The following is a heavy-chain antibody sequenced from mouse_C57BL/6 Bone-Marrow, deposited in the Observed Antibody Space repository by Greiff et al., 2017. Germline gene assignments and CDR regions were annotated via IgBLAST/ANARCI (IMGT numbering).Heavy chain of an antibody. CDR2: INPSSGYT. J-gene: IGHJ2*01. D-gene: IGHD1-1*01. Sequence: QVQLQQSGAELAKPGASVKLSCKASGYTFTSYWMHWVKPRPGQGLEWIGYINPSSGYTKYNQKFKDKATLTADKSSSTAYMHLSSLTYEDSAVYYCARSFTTVVIDYWGQGTTLTVSS. CDR1: GYTFTSYW. CDR3: ARSFTTVVIDY. V-gene: IGHV1-7*01.